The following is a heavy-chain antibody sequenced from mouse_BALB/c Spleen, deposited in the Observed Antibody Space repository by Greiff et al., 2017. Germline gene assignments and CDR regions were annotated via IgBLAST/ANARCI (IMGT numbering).Heavy chain of an antibody. J-gene: IGHJ4*01. CDR1: GFSLTSYG. D-gene: IGHD1-1*01. Sequence: QVQLKESGPGLVAPSQSLSITCTVSGFSLTSYGVHWVRQPPGKGLEWLGVIWAGGSTNYNSALMSRLSISKDNSKSQVFFKMNSLQADDTAIYYCARRSTVVARGAMDYWGQGTSVTVSS. V-gene: IGHV2-9*02. CDR3: ARRSTVVARGAMDY. CDR2: IWAGGST.